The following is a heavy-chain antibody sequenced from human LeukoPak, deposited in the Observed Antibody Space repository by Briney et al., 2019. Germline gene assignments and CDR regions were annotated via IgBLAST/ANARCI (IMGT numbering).Heavy chain of an antibody. CDR2: VHLSGAS. Sequence: SETLSLTCAVSGGSILSTNWWSWVRQPSGRGLEWIGEVHLSGASNYNPSLMSRVNMSIDKSRNQLSLELTSVTAADTAMYYCARESGAFSPFGFWGQGTLVTVSS. CDR1: GGSILSTNW. J-gene: IGHJ1*01. V-gene: IGHV4-4*02. CDR3: ARESGAFSPFGF. D-gene: IGHD1-26*01.